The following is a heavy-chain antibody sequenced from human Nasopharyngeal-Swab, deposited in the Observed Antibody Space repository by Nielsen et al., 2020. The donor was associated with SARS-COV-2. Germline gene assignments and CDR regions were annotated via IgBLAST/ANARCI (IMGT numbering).Heavy chain of an antibody. CDR2: ISWNSGSI. V-gene: IGHV3-9*01. D-gene: IGHD6-19*01. CDR3: AKGTVIAVAGNFDY. Sequence: GGSLRLSCAASGFTFDDYAMHWVRQAPGKGLEWVSGISWNSGSIGYADSVKGRFTISRDNAKNSLYLQMNSLRAEDTALYYCAKGTVIAVAGNFDYWGQGTLVTVSS. CDR1: GFTFDDYA. J-gene: IGHJ4*02.